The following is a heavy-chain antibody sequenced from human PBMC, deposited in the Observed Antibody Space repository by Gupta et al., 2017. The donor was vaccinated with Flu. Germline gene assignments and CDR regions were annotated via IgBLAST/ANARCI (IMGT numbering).Heavy chain of an antibody. D-gene: IGHD1-26*01. V-gene: IGHV1-2*06. Sequence: QVQLVQSGTEVKKPGASVKVSCKASGYTFSDHFLHWVRQAPGQGLEWVGRINKKGATGYGQKFQGRVTVTRDTSIKTANMEVSSLRSDDAAVYFSARGKWDRYFDLWGHGP. CDR2: INKKGAT. J-gene: IGHJ4*01. CDR1: GYTFSDHF. CDR3: ARGKWDRYFDL.